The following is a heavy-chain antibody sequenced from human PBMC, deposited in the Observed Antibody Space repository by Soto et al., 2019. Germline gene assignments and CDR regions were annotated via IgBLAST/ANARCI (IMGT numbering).Heavy chain of an antibody. CDR1: GFTFSSYW. J-gene: IGHJ4*02. CDR2: INGDGTTT. D-gene: IGHD4-17*01. Sequence: EVQLVESGGGLVQPGGSLRLSCAASGFTFSSYWMHWVRQAPGKGLVWVSRINGDGTTTGYADFVKGRFSISRDSAKNTLCLQMNSLRAEDTVVYCCVRDLSVTTKFDYWGQGTLVTVSS. V-gene: IGHV3-74*01. CDR3: VRDLSVTTKFDY.